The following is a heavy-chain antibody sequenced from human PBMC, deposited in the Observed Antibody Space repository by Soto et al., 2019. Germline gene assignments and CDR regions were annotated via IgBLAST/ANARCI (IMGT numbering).Heavy chain of an antibody. Sequence: QVQLVQSGAEVKKPGSSVKVSCKASGVSFSSYAISWVRQAPGQGLEWTGGIIPVFGATRYAQNFQGRVTITADESTSTAYMEMSRLRSEDTAVYYCANHPKLHYGDVYYYSPMDVWGRGTTVTVSS. D-gene: IGHD4-17*01. J-gene: IGHJ6*02. CDR3: ANHPKLHYGDVYYYSPMDV. CDR2: IIPVFGAT. CDR1: GVSFSSYA. V-gene: IGHV1-69*01.